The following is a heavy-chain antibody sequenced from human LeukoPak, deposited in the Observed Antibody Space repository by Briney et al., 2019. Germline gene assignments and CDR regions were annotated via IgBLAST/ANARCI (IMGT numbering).Heavy chain of an antibody. Sequence: PGGSLRLSCAASGFTFRSYAMQWVRQAPGKGLEWVSYITYTSGTIFYADSVKGRFTISRDNAKDSLYLQMSSLRDEDTAGYYCARDSRYSCADDYWGQGTLVTVSS. J-gene: IGHJ4*02. CDR3: ARDSRYSCADDY. V-gene: IGHV3-48*02. CDR1: GFTFRSYA. D-gene: IGHD5-18*01. CDR2: ITYTSGTI.